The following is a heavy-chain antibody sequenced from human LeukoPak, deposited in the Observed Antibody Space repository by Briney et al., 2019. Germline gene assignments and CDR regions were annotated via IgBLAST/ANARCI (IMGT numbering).Heavy chain of an antibody. CDR1: GLRFTSYW. V-gene: IGHV3-7*01. CDR2: IKQDGSEK. D-gene: IGHD6-19*01. Sequence: PGGSLRLSCAASGLRFTSYWMSWVRQAPGKGLEWVANIKQDGSEKYYVDSVKGRFTISRDNAKNSLYLQMNSLRAEDTAVYYCARLYGSGEYYFDYWGQGTLVTVSS. J-gene: IGHJ4*02. CDR3: ARLYGSGEYYFDY.